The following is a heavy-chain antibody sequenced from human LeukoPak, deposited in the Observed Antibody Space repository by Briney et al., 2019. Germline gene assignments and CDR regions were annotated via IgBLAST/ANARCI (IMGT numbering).Heavy chain of an antibody. J-gene: IGHJ6*02. Sequence: GASVKVSCKASGYTFTGYYMHWVRQAPGQGLEWMGWINPNSGGTNYAQKFQGRVTMTRDTSISTAYMELSRLRSDDTAVYYCARELYCSSTSCYSGYYGMDVWGQGTTVTVSS. D-gene: IGHD2-2*01. CDR1: GYTFTGYY. CDR2: INPNSGGT. CDR3: ARELYCSSTSCYSGYYGMDV. V-gene: IGHV1-2*02.